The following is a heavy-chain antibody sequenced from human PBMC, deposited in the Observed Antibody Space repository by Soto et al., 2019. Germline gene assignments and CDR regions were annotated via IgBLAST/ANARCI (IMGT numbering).Heavy chain of an antibody. CDR3: ARDGDSGPPGYYQYYYGMDV. D-gene: IGHD5-12*01. CDR1: GFTFSSYA. CDR2: ISSSSSYI. V-gene: IGHV3-21*01. Sequence: GGSLRLSCAASGFTFSSYAMSWVRQAPGKGLEWVSSISSSSSYIYYADSVKGRFTISRDNAKNSLYLQMNSLRAEDTAVYYCARDGDSGPPGYYQYYYGMDVWGQGTTVTVYS. J-gene: IGHJ6*02.